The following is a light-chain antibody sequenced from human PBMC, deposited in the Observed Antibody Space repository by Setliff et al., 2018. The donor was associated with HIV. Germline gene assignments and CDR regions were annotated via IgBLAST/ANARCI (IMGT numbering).Light chain of an antibody. CDR3: SSYTSSGTLV. CDR1: SSDIGAYNY. J-gene: IGLJ1*01. CDR2: DVS. Sequence: QSALAQPASVSGSPGQSITISCTGTSSDIGAYNYVSWYQQHPGKAPKLMIYDVSSRPSGVSNRFSGSESGNTASLTISGLQAEDEADYYCSSYTSSGTLVFGTGTKVTVL. V-gene: IGLV2-14*01.